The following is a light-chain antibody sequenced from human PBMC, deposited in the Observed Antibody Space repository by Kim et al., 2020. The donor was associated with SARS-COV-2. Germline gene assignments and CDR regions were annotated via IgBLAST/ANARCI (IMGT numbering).Light chain of an antibody. V-gene: IGKV3-20*01. J-gene: IGKJ1*01. CDR2: VAS. Sequence: ENVLTQSPGTVSLSPGERATLSCRASQSVSSNYLAWYQQKPGQAPRLLIYVASRRATGIPDRFSGSGSGTDFSLSISRLEPEDSAVYYCQQYGTFTWTFGQGTKVEIK. CDR1: QSVSSNY. CDR3: QQYGTFTWT.